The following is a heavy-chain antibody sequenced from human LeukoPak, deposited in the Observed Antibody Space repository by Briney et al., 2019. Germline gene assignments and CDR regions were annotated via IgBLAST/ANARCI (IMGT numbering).Heavy chain of an antibody. CDR2: LYYTGNT. CDR1: GGSISSSRFH. V-gene: IGHV4-39*01. Sequence: SETLSLTCSVSGGSISSSRFHWVWIRQPPGKGLEWIGSLYYTGNTYYNPSLNSRVTISIDTSQNQFSLKLTSVTAADTAVYYCARHDYDFWSGLFDFWGQGTLVTVSS. CDR3: ARHDYDFWSGLFDF. D-gene: IGHD3-3*01. J-gene: IGHJ4*02.